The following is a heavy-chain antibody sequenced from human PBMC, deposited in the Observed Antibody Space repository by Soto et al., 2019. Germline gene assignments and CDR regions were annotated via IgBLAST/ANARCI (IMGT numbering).Heavy chain of an antibody. J-gene: IGHJ4*02. V-gene: IGHV4-59*01. CDR1: GASISSYY. D-gene: IGHD6-19*01. CDR2: IYYSGST. CDR3: ARAVAVAGPLRY. Sequence: SETLSLTCTVSGASISSYYWSWIRQPPGKGLEWIGYIYYSGSTNYNPSLKSRVTISVDTSKNQFSLKLSSVTAADTAVYYCARAVAVAGPLRYWGQGTLVTVSS.